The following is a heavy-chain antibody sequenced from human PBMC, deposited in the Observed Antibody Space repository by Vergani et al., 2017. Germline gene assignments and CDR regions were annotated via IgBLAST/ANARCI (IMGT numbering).Heavy chain of an antibody. CDR1: GFTFNHYA. CDR2: ISGSGGST. V-gene: IGHV3-23*01. J-gene: IGHJ6*04. Sequence: EVQLLESGGDLVQPGGSLRLSCAASGFTFNHYAMNWVRQAPGKGLEWVSGISGSGGSTYYAGSVKGRFTISRDSSKNTLYLQMNSLSAGDTAVYYCAKANPRNSXYDDQEVDTAMAVGGKGSTVTVSS. CDR3: AKANPRNSXYDDQEVDTAMAV. D-gene: IGHD5-12*01.